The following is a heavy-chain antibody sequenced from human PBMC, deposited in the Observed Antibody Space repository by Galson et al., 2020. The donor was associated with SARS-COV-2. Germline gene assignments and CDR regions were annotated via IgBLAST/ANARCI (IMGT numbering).Heavy chain of an antibody. J-gene: IGHJ4*02. CDR1: GFPFSSYV. D-gene: IGHD4-17*01. CDR2: MRYDGSEK. CDR3: AKEMGTTRGFDY. Sequence: GESLKISCAASGFPFSSYVIHWVRQVPGKGLEWVAAMRYDGSEKYYADSVKGRFIISRDNSKSTLYLQMNSLRVEDTAVYYCAKEMGTTRGFDYWGQGTLVTVSS. V-gene: IGHV3-33*03.